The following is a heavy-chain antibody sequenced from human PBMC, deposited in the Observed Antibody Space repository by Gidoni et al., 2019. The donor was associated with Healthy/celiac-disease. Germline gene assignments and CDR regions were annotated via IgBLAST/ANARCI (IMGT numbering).Heavy chain of an antibody. Sequence: EVQLVESGGGLVKPGGSLSLSCAASGFTFSRYSMNWVRPAPGKGLDGVSSLSSSSSYIYYADSVKGRFTISRDNAKNSLYLQMNSLRAEDTAVYYCASQVLGYAPPLAGGMDVWGQGTTVTVSS. CDR3: ASQVLGYAPPLAGGMDV. V-gene: IGHV3-21*01. D-gene: IGHD5-12*01. CDR2: LSSSSSYI. CDR1: GFTFSRYS. J-gene: IGHJ6*02.